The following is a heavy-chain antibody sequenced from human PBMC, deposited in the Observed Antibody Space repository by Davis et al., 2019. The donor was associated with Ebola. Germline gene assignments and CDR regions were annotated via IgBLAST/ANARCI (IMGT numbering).Heavy chain of an antibody. D-gene: IGHD3-10*01. V-gene: IGHV4-61*01. CDR3: ARIWGSGRDV. J-gene: IGHJ6*02. CDR1: GGSVSSGSYY. CDR2: IYYTGTT. Sequence: MPSETLSLTCTVSGGSVSSGSYYWSWIRQPPGKGLDWIGYIYYTGTTNYNPSLKSRVSMSVDTSRNQFSLRLNSVSAADTALYYCARIWGSGRDVWGQGTTVTVSS.